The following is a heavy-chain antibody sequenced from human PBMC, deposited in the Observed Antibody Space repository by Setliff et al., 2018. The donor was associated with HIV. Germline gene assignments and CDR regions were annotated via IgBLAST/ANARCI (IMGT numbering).Heavy chain of an antibody. CDR1: GYSISSGYY. Sequence: SETLSLTCAVSGYSISSGYYWGWIRQPPGKGLEWIGSIYHSGSTYYNPSLKRRVTISVDTSKNQFSLKLSSVTAADTAVYYCARMYSGYDWSPAGARTRYFDYWGQGTLXTVSS. D-gene: IGHD5-12*01. V-gene: IGHV4-38-2*01. CDR2: IYHSGST. J-gene: IGHJ4*02. CDR3: ARMYSGYDWSPAGARTRYFDY.